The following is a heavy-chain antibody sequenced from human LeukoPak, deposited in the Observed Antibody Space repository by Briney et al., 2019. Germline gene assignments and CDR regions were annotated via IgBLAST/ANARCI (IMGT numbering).Heavy chain of an antibody. CDR1: GVSISSGGYY. J-gene: IGHJ4*02. CDR3: AREPPLNYYGSYYFDS. D-gene: IGHD3-10*01. V-gene: IGHV4-61*02. Sequence: PSQTLSLTCTVSGVSISSGGYYWSWIRQPAGKGLEWIGRIYTSGSTNYNPSLKSRVTISVDTSKNQFSLKLNSVTAADTAVYYCAREPPLNYYGSYYFDSWGQGTLVTVPS. CDR2: IYTSGST.